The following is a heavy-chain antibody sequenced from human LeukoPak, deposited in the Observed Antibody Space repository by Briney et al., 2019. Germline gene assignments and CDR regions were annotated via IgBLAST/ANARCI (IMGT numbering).Heavy chain of an antibody. V-gene: IGHV1-69*05. CDR2: VIPVFRSS. CDR1: GGTFSTYA. D-gene: IGHD3-9*01. J-gene: IGHJ6*02. Sequence: SVKVSCTTSGGTFSTYALNWVRQAPGQGLEWMGGVIPVFRSSKSAQKFQDRLTITTDESTSTAYMELNSLTSEDTAVYFCARERSEVAINSGVTIFDRTSMDIRGHGTMVTVSS. CDR3: ARERSEVAINSGVTIFDRTSMDI.